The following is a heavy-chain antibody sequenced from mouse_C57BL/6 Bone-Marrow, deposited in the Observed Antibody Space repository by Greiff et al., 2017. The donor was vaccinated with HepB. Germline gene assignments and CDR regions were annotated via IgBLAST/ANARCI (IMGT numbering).Heavy chain of an antibody. J-gene: IGHJ2*01. Sequence: QVQLQQPGAELVMPGASVKLSCKASGYTFTSYWMHWVKQRPGQGLEWIGEIDPSDSYINYNQKFKGKSTLTVDKSSSTAYMQLRSLTSEDSAVYDCAKEKYGNYVDYFDFGGQGTTLTVSS. D-gene: IGHD2-10*02. CDR3: AKEKYGNYVDYFDF. CDR1: GYTFTSYW. CDR2: IDPSDSYI. V-gene: IGHV1-69*01.